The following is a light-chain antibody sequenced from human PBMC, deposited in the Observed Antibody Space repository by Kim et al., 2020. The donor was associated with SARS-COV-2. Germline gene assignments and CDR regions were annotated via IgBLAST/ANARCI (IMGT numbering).Light chain of an antibody. Sequence: ELTQPPSVSVSPGQTASITCSGDKLGDKYACWYQQKPGQSPVLVIYQDSKRPSGIPERFSGSNSGNTATLTISGTQAMDEADYYCQAWDSSTWVFGGGTQLTVL. V-gene: IGLV3-1*01. CDR3: QAWDSSTWV. CDR2: QDS. CDR1: KLGDKY. J-gene: IGLJ3*02.